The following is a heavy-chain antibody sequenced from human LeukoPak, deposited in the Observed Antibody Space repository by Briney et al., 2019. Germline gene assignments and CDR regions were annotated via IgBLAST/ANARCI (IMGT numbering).Heavy chain of an antibody. J-gene: IGHJ4*02. V-gene: IGHV3-7*05. CDR3: ATWSSGWQFDY. Sequence: QPGGSLRLSCVTSGLTFSKSWMTWVRQAPGKGLQWVAHIKGGGGDKYYVDSVKGRFTISRDNGKTSVYLEMNSLRAEDTAVYYCATWSSGWQFDYWGQGTPISVSS. CDR1: GLTFSKSW. CDR2: IKGGGGDK. D-gene: IGHD6-19*01.